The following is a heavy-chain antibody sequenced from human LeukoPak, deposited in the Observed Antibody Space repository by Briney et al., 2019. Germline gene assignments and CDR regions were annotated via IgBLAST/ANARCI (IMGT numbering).Heavy chain of an antibody. J-gene: IGHJ6*04. CDR2: IYYTGST. CDR3: ARGYCSSAICYEMDV. CDR1: GGSISSYY. Sequence: SETLSLTCTVSGGSISSYYWSWIRQSPGKGLEWIGYIYYTGSTNYNPSLKSRVTISVDTSKNQFSLILSSVTAADTAVYYCARGYCSSAICYEMDVWGKGTTVTVSS. D-gene: IGHD2-2*01. V-gene: IGHV4-59*01.